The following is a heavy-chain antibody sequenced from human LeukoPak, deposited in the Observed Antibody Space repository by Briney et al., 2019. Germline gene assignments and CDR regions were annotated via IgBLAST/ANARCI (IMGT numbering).Heavy chain of an antibody. CDR2: IYYSGST. D-gene: IGHD3-10*01. CDR1: GGSISNKY. J-gene: IGHJ4*02. V-gene: IGHV4-59*01. Sequence: SETLSLTCTASGGSISNKYWSWIRQPPGKGLEWIGYIYYSGSTNYNPSLKSRVTISVDTSKNQFSLKLSSVTAADTAVYYCARGSLGQGYGSYYFDYWGQGTLVTVSS. CDR3: ARGSLGQGYGSYYFDY.